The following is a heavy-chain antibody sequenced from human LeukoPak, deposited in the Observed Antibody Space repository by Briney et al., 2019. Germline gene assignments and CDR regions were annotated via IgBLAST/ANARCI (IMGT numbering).Heavy chain of an antibody. Sequence: GGSLRLSCAASGFTFSSSGMHWVRQAPGKGLEWVAVISYDGSNKYYADSVKGRFTISRDNSKNTLYLQMNSLRAEDTAVYYCALIGREPTLDYWGQGTLVTVSA. CDR3: ALIGREPTLDY. J-gene: IGHJ4*02. CDR1: GFTFSSSG. V-gene: IGHV3-30*03. CDR2: ISYDGSNK. D-gene: IGHD1-26*01.